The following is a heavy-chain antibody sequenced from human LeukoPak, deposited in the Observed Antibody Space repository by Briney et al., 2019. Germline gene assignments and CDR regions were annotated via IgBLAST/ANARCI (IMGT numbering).Heavy chain of an antibody. V-gene: IGHV4-4*02. CDR2: IYHSGST. J-gene: IGHJ4*02. CDR1: GGSGGSISSSDY. Sequence: PSGTLSLTCAVSGGSGGSISSSDYWSWVRQPPGKGLEWIGEIYHSGSTNYNPSLKSRVTISVDKSKNQFSLKLNSVTAADTAVYYCVRAGQGYCTSAGCFLSLDYWGQGTLVTVSS. D-gene: IGHD2-2*01. CDR3: VRAGQGYCTSAGCFLSLDY.